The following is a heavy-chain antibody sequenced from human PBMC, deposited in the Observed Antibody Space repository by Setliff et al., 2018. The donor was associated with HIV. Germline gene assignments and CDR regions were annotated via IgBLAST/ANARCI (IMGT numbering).Heavy chain of an antibody. J-gene: IGHJ4*02. V-gene: IGHV4-34*01. D-gene: IGHD3-10*01. CDR1: GGSSRNYY. Sequence: PSETLSLTCDVYGGSSRNYYWNWIRQSPGKGLEWIGQIYQGGSTSYNPSLKSRVTISLDTSKIQCSLKLSSVTAADTAVYYCARGAGYYGSGSSLPLGYWGQGTLVTVSS. CDR2: IYQGGST. CDR3: ARGAGYYGSGSSLPLGY.